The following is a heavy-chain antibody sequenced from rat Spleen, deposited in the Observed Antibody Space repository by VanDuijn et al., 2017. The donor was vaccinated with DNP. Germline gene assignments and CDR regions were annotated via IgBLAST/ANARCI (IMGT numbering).Heavy chain of an antibody. CDR1: GFTFSDYN. V-gene: IGHV5-7*01. Sequence: EVQLVESGGGLVQPGRSLKLSCAASGFTFSDYNMAWVRQAPKKGLEWVATIISDGSSTYYGDSVKGRFTISRDNAKSTLYLQMDSLRSEETATYYCATQGAGGWGQGVMVTVSS. J-gene: IGHJ2*01. CDR3: ATQGAGG. CDR2: IISDGSST.